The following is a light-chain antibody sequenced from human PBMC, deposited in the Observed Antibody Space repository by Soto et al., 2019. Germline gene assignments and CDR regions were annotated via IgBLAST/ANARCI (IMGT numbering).Light chain of an antibody. CDR2: GAS. Sequence: EIVMTQSPATLSVSPGDRATLSCRASQSVSSNLAWYQQKPGQAPRLLIYGASTRATGIPARFRGSGSGTEFTLTISSLHSEDFAVYYCQQYNNWPPLTFGGGTKVEIK. CDR1: QSVSSN. CDR3: QQYNNWPPLT. J-gene: IGKJ4*01. V-gene: IGKV3-15*01.